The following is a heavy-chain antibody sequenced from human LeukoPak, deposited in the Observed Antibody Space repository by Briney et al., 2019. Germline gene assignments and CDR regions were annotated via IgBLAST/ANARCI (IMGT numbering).Heavy chain of an antibody. D-gene: IGHD6-19*01. Sequence: GGSLRLSCAASGVTLSSYAMSWARQAPGKGLEWVSVIYSGGSTYYADSVKGRFTISRDNSKNTLYLQMNSLRAEDTAVYYCARGGSGWPFDYWGQGTLVTVSS. CDR3: ARGGSGWPFDY. V-gene: IGHV3-53*01. CDR1: GVTLSSYA. CDR2: IYSGGST. J-gene: IGHJ4*02.